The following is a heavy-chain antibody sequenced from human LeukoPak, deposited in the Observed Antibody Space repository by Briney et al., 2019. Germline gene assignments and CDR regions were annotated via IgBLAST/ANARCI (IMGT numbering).Heavy chain of an antibody. J-gene: IGHJ5*02. CDR3: AREYYDILTGYPNWFDP. Sequence: GASVKVSCKASGGTFSSYAISWVRQAPGQGLEWMGGIIPIFGTANYAQKFQGRVTITADKSTSTAYMELSSLRSEDTAVYYCAREYYDILTGYPNWFDPWGQGTLVTVSS. D-gene: IGHD3-9*01. V-gene: IGHV1-69*06. CDR2: IIPIFGTA. CDR1: GGTFSSYA.